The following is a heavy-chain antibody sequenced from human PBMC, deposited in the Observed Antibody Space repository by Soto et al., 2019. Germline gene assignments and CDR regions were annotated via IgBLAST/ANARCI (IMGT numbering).Heavy chain of an antibody. CDR2: ISPYNGDT. CDR1: GYTFTAYG. D-gene: IGHD1-26*01. V-gene: IGHV1-18*01. J-gene: IGHJ4*02. CDR3: ATDRGSGSYYAY. Sequence: QVQLVQSGAEVKKPGASVKVSCKASGYTFTAYGITWVRQAPGQGLECMGWISPYNGDTNYAENLQGRVTMTTDTSTRTAYMELRNLRYDDTAMYYCATDRGSGSYYAYWGQGTLVTVSS.